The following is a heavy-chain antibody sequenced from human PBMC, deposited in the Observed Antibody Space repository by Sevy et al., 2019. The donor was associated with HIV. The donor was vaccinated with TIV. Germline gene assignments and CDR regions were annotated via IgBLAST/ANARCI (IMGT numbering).Heavy chain of an antibody. V-gene: IGHV1-18*01. D-gene: IGHD7-27*01. CDR1: GYTFTTYG. CDR3: ARDARPPTGDQFDY. CDR2: IGAYNGNT. Sequence: ASVKVSCKASGYTFTTYGISWVRQAPGQGLEWMGWIGAYNGNTNYAQKLQGRVTMTTDTSTNTAYMELRSLRSDDTAVYYCARDARPPTGDQFDYWGQGTLVTVSS. J-gene: IGHJ4*02.